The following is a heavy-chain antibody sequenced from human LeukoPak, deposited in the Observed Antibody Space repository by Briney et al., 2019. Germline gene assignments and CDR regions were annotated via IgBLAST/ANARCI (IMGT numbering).Heavy chain of an antibody. J-gene: IGHJ3*02. CDR1: GFTFGSYW. Sequence: GGSLRLSCAASGFTFGSYWMHWVRQAPGKGLVWVARIQGDGGSTTYADSVKGRFTISRDNAKNTLYLQLDSLRAEDTALYYCVRRDAFDIWGQGTMVTV. CDR3: VRRDAFDI. V-gene: IGHV3-74*01. CDR2: IQGDGGST.